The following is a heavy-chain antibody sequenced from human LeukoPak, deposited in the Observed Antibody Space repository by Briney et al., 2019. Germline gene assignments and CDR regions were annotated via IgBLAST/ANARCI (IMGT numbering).Heavy chain of an antibody. Sequence: ASVKVSCKASGYTFTSYYMHWVRQAPGQGLEWMGIINPSGGSTSYAQKFQGRVTMTRDTSTSTVYMELSSLRSEDTAVYYCARDLQTLITMVRGVSPFDPWGQGTLVTVSS. CDR3: ARDLQTLITMVRGVSPFDP. V-gene: IGHV1-46*01. D-gene: IGHD3-10*01. CDR1: GYTFTSYY. J-gene: IGHJ5*02. CDR2: INPSGGST.